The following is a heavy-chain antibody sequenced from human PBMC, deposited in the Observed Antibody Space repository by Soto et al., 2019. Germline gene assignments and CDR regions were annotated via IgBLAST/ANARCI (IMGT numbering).Heavy chain of an antibody. V-gene: IGHV3-33*01. CDR1: GFTFSSYG. Sequence: PGGSLRLSCAASGFTFSSYGMHWVRQAPGKGLEWVAVIWYDGSNKYYADSVKGRFTISRDNSKNTLYLQMNSLRAEDTAVYCCARDFRDGYNSPLDYWGQGTLVTVSS. J-gene: IGHJ4*02. CDR2: IWYDGSNK. CDR3: ARDFRDGYNSPLDY. D-gene: IGHD5-12*01.